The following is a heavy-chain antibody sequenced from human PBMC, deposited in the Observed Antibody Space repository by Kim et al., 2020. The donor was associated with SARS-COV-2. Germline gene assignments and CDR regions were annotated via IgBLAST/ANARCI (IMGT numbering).Heavy chain of an antibody. V-gene: IGHV3-30*04. D-gene: IGHD3-3*01. CDR2: ILYDGGSK. CDR1: GLTFSSST. Sequence: GGSLRLSCVASGLTFSSSTMHWVRQAPGKGLEWVANILYDGGSKYYADSVKGLFTISRDSSKNTVYLQMSSLRPEDTALYYCAREGTTTDGAFDIWGQGTMVTVSS. CDR3: AREGTTTDGAFDI. J-gene: IGHJ3*02.